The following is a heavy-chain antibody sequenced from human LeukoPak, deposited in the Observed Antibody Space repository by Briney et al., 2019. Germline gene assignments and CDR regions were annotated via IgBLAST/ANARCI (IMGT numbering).Heavy chain of an antibody. D-gene: IGHD3-10*01. Sequence: GGSLRLSCAASGFTFSKFWMSWVRQAPGKGLQWVAFIRYDGSNKYYADSVKGRFTISGDNSKNTLYLQMNSLRAEDTAVYYCAKDGRQRKTFYYASGSANAFDIWGQGTMVTVSS. CDR2: IRYDGSNK. V-gene: IGHV3-30*02. CDR1: GFTFSKFW. CDR3: AKDGRQRKTFYYASGSANAFDI. J-gene: IGHJ3*02.